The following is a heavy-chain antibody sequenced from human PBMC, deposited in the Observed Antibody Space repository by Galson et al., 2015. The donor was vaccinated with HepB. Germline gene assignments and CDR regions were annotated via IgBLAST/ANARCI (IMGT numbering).Heavy chain of an antibody. CDR3: AKDLLSVAYGAGRCHY. V-gene: IGHV3-30*18. CDR2: ISSDGSNK. CDR1: GFTFRSHG. D-gene: IGHD4-17*01. J-gene: IGHJ4*02. Sequence: SLRLSCAASGFTFRSHGIHWVRQAPGKGLEWVAVISSDGSNKYYADSVKGRFTISRDNSKNTLYLQMNSLRAEDTAVYYCAKDLLSVAYGAGRCHYFVQRTLGTASS.